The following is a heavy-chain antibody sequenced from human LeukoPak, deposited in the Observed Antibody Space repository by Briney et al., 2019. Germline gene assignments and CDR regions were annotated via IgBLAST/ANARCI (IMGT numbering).Heavy chain of an antibody. CDR2: ISANGRST. J-gene: IGHJ4*02. D-gene: IGHD6-6*01. CDR1: GLIFSNYV. CDR3: AKDLYSSSSDY. Sequence: AGGSLRLSCAASGLIFSNYVMSWVRQAPGKGLEWVSAISANGRSTYYADSVKGRFTVSRDNSKNTLYLQMNRLRDEDTAVYYCAKDLYSSSSDYWGQGTLVTVSS. V-gene: IGHV3-23*01.